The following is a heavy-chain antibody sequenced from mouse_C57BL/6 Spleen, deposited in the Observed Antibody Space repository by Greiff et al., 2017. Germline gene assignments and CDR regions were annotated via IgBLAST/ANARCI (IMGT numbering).Heavy chain of an antibody. V-gene: IGHV1-52*01. Sequence: QVQLQQPGAELVRPGSSEKLSCKASGYTFTSYWMHWVKQRPIQGLEWIGNIDPSDSETHYNQKFKDKATLTVDKSSSTAYMQLSSLTSEDSAVYYCARGGLLPYYFDYWGQGTTLTVSS. J-gene: IGHJ2*01. CDR3: ARGGLLPYYFDY. CDR1: GYTFTSYW. CDR2: IDPSDSET. D-gene: IGHD2-3*01.